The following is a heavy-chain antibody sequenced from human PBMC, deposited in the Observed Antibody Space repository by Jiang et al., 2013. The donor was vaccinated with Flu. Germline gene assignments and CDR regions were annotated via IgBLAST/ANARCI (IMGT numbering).Heavy chain of an antibody. CDR3: ARGLAKYGDYQNFDY. J-gene: IGHJ4*02. V-gene: IGHV7-4-1*02. D-gene: IGHD4-17*01. Sequence: SGYTFTTYAMHWVRQAPGQGLEWMGWINTNTGNPTYAQGFTGRFVFSLDTSVSTAYLQISSLKAEDTAVYYCARGLAKYGDYQNFDYWGQGTLVTVSS. CDR1: GYTFTTYA. CDR2: INTNTGNP.